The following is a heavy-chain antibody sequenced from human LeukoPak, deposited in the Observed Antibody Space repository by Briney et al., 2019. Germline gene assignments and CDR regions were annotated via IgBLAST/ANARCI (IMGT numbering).Heavy chain of an antibody. CDR1: GGSISGYY. Sequence: SETLSLTCTVSGGSISGYYWSWSRPAPGKGVEWVGNLYYNRGAWFKSSLKSRVTTSVDTPKNEFSLKLSSVTAADTAVYYCARWSDCGGDCHILDYWGQGILVTVSS. V-gene: IGHV4-59*01. CDR3: ARWSDCGGDCHILDY. CDR2: LYYNRGA. D-gene: IGHD2-21*02. J-gene: IGHJ4*02.